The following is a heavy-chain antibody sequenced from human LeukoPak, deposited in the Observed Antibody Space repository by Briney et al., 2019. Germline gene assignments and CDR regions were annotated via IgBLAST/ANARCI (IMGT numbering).Heavy chain of an antibody. CDR3: TTLFISPIAADY. J-gene: IGHJ4*02. V-gene: IGHV1-2*02. CDR2: VNPTSGVT. CDR1: GYNFTDFY. Sequence: GASVKVSRKTSGYNFTDFYLHWVRQAPGQGPEWLGWVNPTSGVTKYAQKFEGRVVLSRDASIDTVYMEMRSLRYDDTAVYYCTTLFISPIAADYWGQGTLVIVS. D-gene: IGHD2-21*01.